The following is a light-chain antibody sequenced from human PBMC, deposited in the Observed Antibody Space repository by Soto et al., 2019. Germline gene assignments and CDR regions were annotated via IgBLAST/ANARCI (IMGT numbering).Light chain of an antibody. CDR2: NNN. J-gene: IGLJ3*02. CDR1: TSNIGSNT. Sequence: QSVLTQTPSASGTPGQRVIISCSGSTSNIGSNTVNWYQQLSGTTPKLLIYNNNQRPSGVPDRFSASKSGTSASLAISGLQSEDEADYYCAAWDDSLNGYWVFGGGTQLTVL. CDR3: AAWDDSLNGYWV. V-gene: IGLV1-44*01.